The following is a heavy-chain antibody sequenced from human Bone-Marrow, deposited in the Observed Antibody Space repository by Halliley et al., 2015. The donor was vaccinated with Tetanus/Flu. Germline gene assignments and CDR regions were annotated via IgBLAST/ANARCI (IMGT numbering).Heavy chain of an antibody. CDR2: ISATGGST. J-gene: IGHJ4*02. D-gene: IGHD6-19*01. Sequence: KGLEWVSGISATGGSTYYADSVKGRSTISRDHFNNPLFLQMNSLRAEDTAIYYCAKPWLGPFDYWGQGTLVTVSS. CDR3: AKPWLGPFDY. V-gene: IGHV3-23*01.